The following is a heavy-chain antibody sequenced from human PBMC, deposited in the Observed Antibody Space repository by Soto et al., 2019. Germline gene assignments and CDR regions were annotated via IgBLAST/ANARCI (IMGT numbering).Heavy chain of an antibody. Sequence: EVQLLESGGGLVQPGGSLRLSCAASGFTFSSYAMSWVRQAPGKGLEWVSAISGSGGSTYYADSVKGRFTISRDNSKNTLYLQMNSLRAEDTAVYYCAPIKRKSGSTGALNWFDPWGPGTLVTVSS. CDR3: APIKRKSGSTGALNWFDP. CDR1: GFTFSSYA. J-gene: IGHJ5*02. V-gene: IGHV3-23*01. CDR2: ISGSGGST. D-gene: IGHD6-25*01.